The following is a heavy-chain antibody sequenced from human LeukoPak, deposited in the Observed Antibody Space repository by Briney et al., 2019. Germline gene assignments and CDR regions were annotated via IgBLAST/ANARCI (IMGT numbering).Heavy chain of an antibody. J-gene: IGHJ5*02. D-gene: IGHD2-15*01. CDR3: ARANLPPLPPPPHH. V-gene: IGHV4-38-2*01. Sequence: PSETLSLTCAVSGYSISSGYYWGWIRQPPGKGLEWIGSIYHSGSTYYNPSLKSRVTISVDTSKNQFSLKLSYVTAADTAVYYCARANLPPLPPPPHHWGQGTLVTVSS. CDR1: GYSISSGYY. CDR2: IYHSGST.